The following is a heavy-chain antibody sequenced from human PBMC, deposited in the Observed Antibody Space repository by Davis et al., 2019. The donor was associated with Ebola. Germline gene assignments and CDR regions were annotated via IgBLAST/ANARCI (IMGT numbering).Heavy chain of an antibody. V-gene: IGHV4-59*01. CDR1: GGSISSYY. CDR2: IYYSGST. J-gene: IGHJ3*02. D-gene: IGHD3-10*01. CDR3: ARDFMGAFDI. Sequence: MPSETLSLTCTVSGGSISSYYWSWIRQPPGKGLEWIGYIYYSGSTNYNPSLKSRVTISVDTPKKQFSLKLTAVTAADTAVYYCARDFMGAFDIWGQGRMVTVSS.